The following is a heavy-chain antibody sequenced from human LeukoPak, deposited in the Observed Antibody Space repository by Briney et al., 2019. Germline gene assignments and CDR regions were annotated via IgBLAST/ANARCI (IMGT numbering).Heavy chain of an antibody. V-gene: IGHV3-30-3*01. CDR1: GFTFSSYA. Sequence: GRSLRLSCAASGFTFSSYAMLWVRQAPGKGLEWVAVISYDGSNKYYADSVKGRFTISRDNSKNTLYLQMNSLRAEDTAVYYCARDDSGYDYLFGYWGQGTLVTVSS. D-gene: IGHD5-12*01. J-gene: IGHJ4*02. CDR2: ISYDGSNK. CDR3: ARDDSGYDYLFGY.